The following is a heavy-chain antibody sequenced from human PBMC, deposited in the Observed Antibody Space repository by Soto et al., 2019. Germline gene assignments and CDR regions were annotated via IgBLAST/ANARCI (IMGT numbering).Heavy chain of an antibody. V-gene: IGHV3-33*01. Sequence: QVQLVESGGGVVQPGRSLRLSCAASGFTFSSYGMHWVRQAPGKGLEWVAVIWYDASNKYYADSVKGRFTISRDNSKNTLYLQMNSLRAEDTAVYSCARECAGYSSGWYQRGGFDYWGQGTLVTVSS. J-gene: IGHJ4*02. D-gene: IGHD6-19*01. CDR3: ARECAGYSSGWYQRGGFDY. CDR2: IWYDASNK. CDR1: GFTFSSYG.